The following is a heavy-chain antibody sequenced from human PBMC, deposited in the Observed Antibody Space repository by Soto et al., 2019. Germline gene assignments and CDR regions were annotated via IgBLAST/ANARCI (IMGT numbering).Heavy chain of an antibody. CDR1: PDSITSSGFY. CDR3: VRHEVAVSGACNMDV. Sequence: SETLSLTCTVSPDSITSSGFYWGWIRQTPGKGLEWIGSIYYNGTTYYNPSLKSRVFISVDTSKDQFSPRLKSVTVADTATFYCVRHEVAVSGACNMDVWGRGTPVTVYS. V-gene: IGHV4-39*01. D-gene: IGHD3-22*01. CDR2: IYYNGTT. J-gene: IGHJ6*02.